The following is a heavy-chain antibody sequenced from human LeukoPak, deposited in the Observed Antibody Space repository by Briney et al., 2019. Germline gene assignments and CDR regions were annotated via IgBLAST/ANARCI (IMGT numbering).Heavy chain of an antibody. CDR3: ASTERCSTTCPLDY. J-gene: IGHJ4*02. CDR1: GGSFRGYY. V-gene: IGHV4-34*01. Sequence: SETLSLTCAVYGGSFRGYYWSWIRQPPGKGLEWIGEINHSGSTNYNPSLKSRVTISLDTSMKKFSLKLNSVTAADAAVYYCASTERCSTTCPLDYWGQGTLVTVSS. D-gene: IGHD2-2*01. CDR2: INHSGST.